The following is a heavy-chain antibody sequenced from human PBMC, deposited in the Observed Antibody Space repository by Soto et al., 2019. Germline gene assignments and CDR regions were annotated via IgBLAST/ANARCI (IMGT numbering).Heavy chain of an antibody. CDR1: GYTFSNYG. J-gene: IGHJ5*02. Sequence: QVQLVQSGGEVKRPGASVKVSCKTSGYTFSNYGITWVRQAPGQPLEWLGWISLYSDGTNYAQKFQGRVPMTTDSSTTTSSMDLRSLRSDDTAVYYCARVVPGAEAWFGPWGQGTLVTVSS. D-gene: IGHD2-2*01. V-gene: IGHV1-18*01. CDR3: ARVVPGAEAWFGP. CDR2: ISLYSDGT.